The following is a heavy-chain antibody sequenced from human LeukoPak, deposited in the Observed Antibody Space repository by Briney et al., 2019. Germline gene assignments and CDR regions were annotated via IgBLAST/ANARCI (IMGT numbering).Heavy chain of an antibody. V-gene: IGHV4-61*08. CDR2: IYYSGST. J-gene: IGHJ5*02. Sequence: PSETLSLTCTVSGGSISSGGYYWSWIRQPPGKGLEWIGYIYYSGSTNYNPSLKSRVTISVDTSKNQFSLKLSSVTAADTAVYYCARGGALYNWFDPWGQGTLVTVSS. CDR3: ARGGALYNWFDP. CDR1: GGSISSGGYY. D-gene: IGHD1-26*01.